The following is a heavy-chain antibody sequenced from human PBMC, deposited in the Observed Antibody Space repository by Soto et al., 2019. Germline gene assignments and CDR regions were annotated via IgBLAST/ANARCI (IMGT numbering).Heavy chain of an antibody. D-gene: IGHD5-18*01. J-gene: IGHJ4*02. CDR2: ISYDGSNK. V-gene: IGHV3-30-3*01. CDR3: ARDLAKAMDY. Sequence: LRLSCAASGFTVSSYAMHWVRQAPGKGLEWVAVISYDGSNKYYADSVKGRFTISRDNSKNTLYLQMNSLRAEDTAVYYCARDLAKAMDYWGEGTLFTVSS. CDR1: GFTVSSYA.